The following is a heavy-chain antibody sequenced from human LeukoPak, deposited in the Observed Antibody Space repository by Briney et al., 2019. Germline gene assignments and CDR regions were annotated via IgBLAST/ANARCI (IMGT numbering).Heavy chain of an antibody. V-gene: IGHV3-23*01. J-gene: IGHJ4*02. CDR2: ISGSGGST. CDR1: GFTFSSYA. CDR3: AKDPDSVVVVAATGFDY. D-gene: IGHD2-15*01. Sequence: PGGSLRLSCAASGFTFSSYAMSWVRQAPGKGLEWVSAISGSGGSTYYADSVKGRFTISRDNSKNTLYLQMNSLRAEDTAVYYCAKDPDSVVVVAATGFDYWGQGTLVTVSS.